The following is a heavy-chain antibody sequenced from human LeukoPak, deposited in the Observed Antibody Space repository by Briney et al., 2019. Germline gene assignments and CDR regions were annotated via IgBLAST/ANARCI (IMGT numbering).Heavy chain of an antibody. CDR3: ARLPSGSFDY. V-gene: IGHV4-59*01. CDR2: IYYSGST. CDR1: GGSISSYY. Sequence: SETLSLTCTVSGGSISSYYWSWIRQPPGKGLEWIGYIYYSGSTNYNPSLKSRVTISVDTSKNQFSLKLSSATAADTAVYYCARLPSGSFDYWGQGTLVTVSS. J-gene: IGHJ4*02. D-gene: IGHD1-26*01.